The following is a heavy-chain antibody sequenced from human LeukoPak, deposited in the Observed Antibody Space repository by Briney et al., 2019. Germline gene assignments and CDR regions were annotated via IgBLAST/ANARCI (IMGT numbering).Heavy chain of an antibody. J-gene: IGHJ3*02. CDR1: GRSISSYY. CDR2: IYYSGTT. V-gene: IGHV4-59*01. D-gene: IGHD3-22*01. Sequence: PSETLSLTCTVSGRSISSYYWSWIRQPPGKGLEWYAYIYYSGTTNYKPSLKSGVTTSVETSKNKFSLKLSSVTAAAPAVYYCARECNWYFYKSSGDRDAFDIWGQGTMVTVSS. CDR3: ARECNWYFYKSSGDRDAFDI.